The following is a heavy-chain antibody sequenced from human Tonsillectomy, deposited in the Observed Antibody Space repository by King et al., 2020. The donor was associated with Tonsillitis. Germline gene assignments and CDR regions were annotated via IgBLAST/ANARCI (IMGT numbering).Heavy chain of an antibody. CDR1: RFTFRSYG. D-gene: IGHD4-17*01. CDR3: ARVYGDSSGPFDY. Sequence: VQLVESGGGLVQPGGSLRLSCGASRFTFRSYGMSWVRQVPGKGLEWVSVISGSGGNTNYADSVKGRFTISRDNSKNTLSLQMNSLRAEDTAVYYCARVYGDSSGPFDYWGPGTLVIVSS. CDR2: ISGSGGNT. V-gene: IGHV3-23*04. J-gene: IGHJ4*02.